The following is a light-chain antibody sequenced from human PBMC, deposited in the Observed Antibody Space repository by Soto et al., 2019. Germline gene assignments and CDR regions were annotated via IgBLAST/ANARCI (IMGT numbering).Light chain of an antibody. Sequence: EIVMTQSPATLSVSPGERVTLSCRASQSVSLNLAWYQQKPGQAPRLLMYGASTRATGIPARFSGSGSGTEFTLTISSLQSEDFAVYYCQQYNNWPPKYTFGQGTKLEIK. CDR3: QQYNNWPPKYT. J-gene: IGKJ2*01. V-gene: IGKV3-15*01. CDR2: GAS. CDR1: QSVSLN.